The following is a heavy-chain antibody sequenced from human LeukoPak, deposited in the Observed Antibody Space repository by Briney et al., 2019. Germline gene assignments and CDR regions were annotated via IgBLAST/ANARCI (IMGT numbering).Heavy chain of an antibody. V-gene: IGHV4-34*01. CDR2: INHSGGT. J-gene: IGHJ6*04. CDR3: ARGSRNYGMDV. Sequence: SETLSLTCAVYGGSFSGYYWSWIRQPPGKGLEWIGEINHSGGTNYNPSLKSRVTISVDTSKNQFSLKLSSVTAADTAVYYCARGSRNYGMDVWGKGTTVTVSS. CDR1: GGSFSGYY.